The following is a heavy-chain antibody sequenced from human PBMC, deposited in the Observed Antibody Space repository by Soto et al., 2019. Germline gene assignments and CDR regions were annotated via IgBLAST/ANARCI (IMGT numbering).Heavy chain of an antibody. J-gene: IGHJ3*01. CDR1: GFTFSSYD. D-gene: IGHD3-3*01. CDR3: AKEDEAWTHGHVDV. V-gene: IGHV3-23*01. Sequence: EEQLLESGGGLIQPGGSLRLSCAASGFTFSSYDMSWVRQAPGKGLEWVSGIDVGGGSAYYADSVKGRFTIYRDNSKNTRHLQLNSLRSGDTGIYYCAKEDEAWTHGHVDVWGQGTVVTVSS. CDR2: IDVGGGSA.